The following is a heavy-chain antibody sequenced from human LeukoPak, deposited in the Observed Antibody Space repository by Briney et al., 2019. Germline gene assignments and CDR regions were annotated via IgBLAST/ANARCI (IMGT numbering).Heavy chain of an antibody. Sequence: ASVKVSCKASGYTFTNYYIHWVRQAPGQGLEWMGIIKPSGGSTNYAQNFQGRVTMTSDTSTSTVYMELSGLRSEDTAVYYCARGRGSSWYWEYYFDYWGQGTLVTVSS. CDR2: IKPSGGST. D-gene: IGHD6-13*01. CDR1: GYTFTNYY. CDR3: ARGRGSSWYWEYYFDY. J-gene: IGHJ4*02. V-gene: IGHV1-46*01.